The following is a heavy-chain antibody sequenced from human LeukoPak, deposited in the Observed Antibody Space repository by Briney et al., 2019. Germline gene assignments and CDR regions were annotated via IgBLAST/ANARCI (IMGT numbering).Heavy chain of an antibody. D-gene: IGHD1-14*01. V-gene: IGHV4-4*09. CDR3: ARHGGLTGTGIRG. J-gene: IGHJ4*02. Sequence: SENLSLNCTVSGGSISSYYWSWIRQPPGKGLEWIGYIYTSGSTNYNPSLKSRVTISVDTSKNQFSLKLSSVTAADTAVYYCARHGGLTGTGIRGWGQGTLVTVSS. CDR1: GGSISSYY. CDR2: IYTSGST.